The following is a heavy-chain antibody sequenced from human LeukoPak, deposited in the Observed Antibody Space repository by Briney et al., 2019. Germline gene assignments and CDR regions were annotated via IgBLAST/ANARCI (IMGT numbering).Heavy chain of an antibody. CDR3: TRQQLVFEY. J-gene: IGHJ4*02. D-gene: IGHD6-13*01. CDR2: IWYDGSNK. Sequence: GGSLRLSCAASGFTFSSYGMHWVRQAPGKGLEWVAVIWYDGSNKYYADSVKGRFTISRDNSKNSLYLQMNSLKTEDTAVYYCTRQQLVFEYWGQGTLVTVSS. V-gene: IGHV3-33*01. CDR1: GFTFSSYG.